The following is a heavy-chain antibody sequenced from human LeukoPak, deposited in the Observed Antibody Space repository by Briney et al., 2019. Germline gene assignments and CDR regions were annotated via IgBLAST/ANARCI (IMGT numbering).Heavy chain of an antibody. CDR1: GFSLITSGVG. D-gene: IGHD3-10*01. V-gene: IGHV2-5*02. CDR3: AHTLWFGELCYFDY. CDR2: IYGDDDK. Sequence: SGPTLVKPTQTLTLTCTFSGFSLITSGVGVGWNRQPLGKALEWLALIYGDDDKRYSPSLRSRLTITKDTSNNQVVLTMTNMDPVDTATYYCAHTLWFGELCYFDYWGQGTLVTVSS. J-gene: IGHJ4*02.